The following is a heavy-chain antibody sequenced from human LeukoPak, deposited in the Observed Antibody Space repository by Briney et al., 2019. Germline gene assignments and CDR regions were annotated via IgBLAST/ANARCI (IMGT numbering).Heavy chain of an antibody. V-gene: IGHV1-69*05. D-gene: IGHD7-27*01. Sequence: SVKVSCKAFGGTFSSYAISWVRQAPGQGLEWMGGIIPIFGTANYAQKFQGRVTITTDESTSTAYMELSSLRSEDTAVYYCARELGYAFDIWGQGTMVTVSS. J-gene: IGHJ3*02. CDR3: ARELGYAFDI. CDR1: GGTFSSYA. CDR2: IIPIFGTA.